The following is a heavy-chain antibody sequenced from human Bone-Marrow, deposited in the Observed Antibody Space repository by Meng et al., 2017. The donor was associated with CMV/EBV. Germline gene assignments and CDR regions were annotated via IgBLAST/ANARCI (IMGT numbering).Heavy chain of an antibody. Sequence: SCKASGYSFISSTMHWVRQAPGQRLEWMGWIDAGNGNTRYSQKFQDRVTITRDTSASTGYTELSSLRSEDTAVYYCASQTIVGTPGVYWGQGTLVTVSS. J-gene: IGHJ4*02. CDR3: ASQTIVGTPGVY. CDR1: GYSFISST. D-gene: IGHD1-26*01. V-gene: IGHV1-3*01. CDR2: IDAGNGNT.